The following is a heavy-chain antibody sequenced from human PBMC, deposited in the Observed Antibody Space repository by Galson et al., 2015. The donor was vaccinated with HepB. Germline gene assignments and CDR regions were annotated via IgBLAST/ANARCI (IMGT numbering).Heavy chain of an antibody. Sequence: SVKVSCKASGYTFTSYDINWVRQATGQGLEWMGRINPNSGGTNYAQKFQGRVTMTRDTSISTAYMELSRLRSDDTAVYYCAREGYGDYDWGQGTLVTVSS. V-gene: IGHV1-2*06. CDR1: GYTFTSYD. D-gene: IGHD4-17*01. J-gene: IGHJ4*02. CDR2: INPNSGGT. CDR3: AREGYGDYD.